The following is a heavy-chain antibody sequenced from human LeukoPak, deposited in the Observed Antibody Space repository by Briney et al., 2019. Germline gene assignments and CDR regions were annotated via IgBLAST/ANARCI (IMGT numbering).Heavy chain of an antibody. Sequence: GGSLRLSCAVSGFTLSNYWIHWVRQAPWKGLVGVSQIKGDGSGIQYADSVRGRFTISRDSAGNTLYLQMNSLRVEDTAVYYCARDDSGHQAFDMWGQGTMVTVSS. CDR3: ARDDSGHQAFDM. CDR1: GFTLSNYW. CDR2: IKGDGSGI. V-gene: IGHV3-74*01. D-gene: IGHD4/OR15-4a*01. J-gene: IGHJ3*02.